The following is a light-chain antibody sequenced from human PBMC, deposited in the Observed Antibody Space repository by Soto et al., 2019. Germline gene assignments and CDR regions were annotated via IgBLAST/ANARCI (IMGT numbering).Light chain of an antibody. CDR3: HQLKSYPWT. CDR2: DAS. J-gene: IGKJ1*01. V-gene: IGKV1-9*01. CDR1: QGINSY. Sequence: DIQLTQSPSFLSASVGDRVTITCRASQGINSYLAWFQQKPGKAPKLLIYDASTLQSGVPTRFSSSGFGTEFTLTSSSLQPEDFATYYCHQLKSYPWTFGQGTKVEIK.